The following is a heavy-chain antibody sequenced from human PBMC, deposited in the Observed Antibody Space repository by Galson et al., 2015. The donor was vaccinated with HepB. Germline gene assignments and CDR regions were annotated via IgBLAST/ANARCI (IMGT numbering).Heavy chain of an antibody. D-gene: IGHD1-26*01. V-gene: IGHV1-69*13. CDR1: GGTFSSYA. CDR3: AGIVGATQRPRAHFDY. J-gene: IGHJ4*02. CDR2: IIPIFGTA. Sequence: VKVSCKASGGTFSSYAISWVRQAPGQGLEWMGGIIPIFGTANYAQKFQGRVTITADESTSTAYMELSSLRSEDTAVYYCAGIVGATQRPRAHFDYWGQGTLVTVSS.